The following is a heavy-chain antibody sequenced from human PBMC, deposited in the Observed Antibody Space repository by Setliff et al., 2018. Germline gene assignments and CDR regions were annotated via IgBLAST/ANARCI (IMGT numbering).Heavy chain of an antibody. CDR1: GGTFSNYD. V-gene: IGHV1-69*05. CDR2: IIPIFGTT. D-gene: IGHD5-12*01. CDR3: ARERGDIVTTTSYYYYLDV. J-gene: IGHJ6*03. Sequence: VSCKASGGTFSNYDISWVRQAPGKGLEWMGGIIPIFGTTNYAQRFQGRVTITTDESTSTAYMELSSLRSEDTAVYYCARERGDIVTTTSYYYYLDVWGKGTTVTVSS.